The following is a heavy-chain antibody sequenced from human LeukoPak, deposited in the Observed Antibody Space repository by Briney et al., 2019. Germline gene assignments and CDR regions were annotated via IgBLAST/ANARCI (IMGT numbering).Heavy chain of an antibody. D-gene: IGHD3-22*01. V-gene: IGHV3-23*01. CDR3: ARDRPNYYGSDGHYYRRDGDY. CDR1: GFTFSIYA. J-gene: IGHJ4*02. CDR2: ITSRGEST. Sequence: GGSLRLSCAASGFTFSIYAMSWVRQAPGKGLQWVSSITSRGESTWYVDSVKGRFTITRDNSENTLYLQMHSLRAEDTAVCNCARDRPNYYGSDGHYYRRDGDYWGRGTLVSVSS.